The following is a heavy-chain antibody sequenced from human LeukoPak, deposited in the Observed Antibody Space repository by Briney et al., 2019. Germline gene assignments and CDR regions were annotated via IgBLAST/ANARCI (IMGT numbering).Heavy chain of an antibody. CDR3: ATTYTYQADYCDSSGYYCLDY. J-gene: IGHJ4*02. V-gene: IGHV1-24*01. CDR1: GYTLTELS. D-gene: IGHD3-22*01. Sequence: ASVKVSCKVSGYTLTELSMHWVRQAPGKGLEWMGGFDPEDGETIYAQKFQGRVTMTEDTSTDTAYMELSSLRSEDTAVYYCATTYTYQADYCDSSGYYCLDYWGQGTLVTVSS. CDR2: FDPEDGET.